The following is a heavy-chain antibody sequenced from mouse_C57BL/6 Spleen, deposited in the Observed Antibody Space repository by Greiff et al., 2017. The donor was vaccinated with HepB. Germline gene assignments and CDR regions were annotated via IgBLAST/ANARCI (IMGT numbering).Heavy chain of an antibody. Sequence: QVQLQQPGAELVKPGASVKLSCKASGYTFTSYWMHWVKQRPGQGLEWIGMIHPNSGSTNYNEKFKSKATLTVDKSSSTAYMQLRSLTSEDSAVDYCAREVLRSVAGCYFDVWGTGTTVTVSS. CDR3: AREVLRSVAGCYFDV. D-gene: IGHD1-1*01. CDR2: IHPNSGST. CDR1: GYTFTSYW. J-gene: IGHJ1*03. V-gene: IGHV1-64*01.